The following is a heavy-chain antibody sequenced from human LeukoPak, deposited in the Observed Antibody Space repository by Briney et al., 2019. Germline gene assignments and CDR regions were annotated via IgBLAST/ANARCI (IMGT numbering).Heavy chain of an antibody. J-gene: IGHJ4*02. Sequence: GGSLRLSCAASVFTLNSYSMTWVRQAPWRGLEWVSSVDGGGGGTYYADSVKGRFTISRDNSKDTLYLQMNGLRAEDTAVYFCAKQSAGSAAWYSLHYDFWGQGTLVTVSS. CDR2: VDGGGGGT. V-gene: IGHV3-23*01. CDR3: AKQSAGSAAWYSLHYDF. CDR1: VFTLNSYS. D-gene: IGHD6-13*01.